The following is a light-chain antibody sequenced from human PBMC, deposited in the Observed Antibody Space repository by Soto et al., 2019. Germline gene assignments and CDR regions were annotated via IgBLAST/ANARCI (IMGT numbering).Light chain of an antibody. CDR1: QSISXY. CDR2: AAS. V-gene: IGKV1-39*01. J-gene: IGKJ4*01. Sequence: DIQMTQSPSSLSASVGDRVTITCRASQSISXYLNWYQQKPGKAPKLLIYAASSLQSGVPSRFSXXXSXTDFTLTIXSXXXXXXXXYYCQQSYSTPLTFGGGTKVEIK. CDR3: QQSYSTPLT.